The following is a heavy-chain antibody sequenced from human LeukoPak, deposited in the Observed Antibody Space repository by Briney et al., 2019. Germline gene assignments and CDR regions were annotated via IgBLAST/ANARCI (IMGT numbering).Heavy chain of an antibody. D-gene: IGHD5-18*01. CDR1: GGSISSYY. CDR2: IYYSGST. CDR3: ARLRGYSYGQD. Sequence: SATLSLTCTVSGGSISSYYWSWIRQPPGKGLEWIGYIYYSGSTNYNPPLKSRVTISVNTSKNQFSLKLSPVTAADTAVYYCARLRGYSYGQDWGQGTLVTVSS. V-gene: IGHV4-59*08. J-gene: IGHJ4*02.